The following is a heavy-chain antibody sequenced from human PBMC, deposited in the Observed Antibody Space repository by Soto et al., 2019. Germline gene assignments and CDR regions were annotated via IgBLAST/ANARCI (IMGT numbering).Heavy chain of an antibody. CDR2: ISYDGSNK. Sequence: QVQLVESGGGVVQPGRSLRLSCVASGFIFSSYAMHWVRQAPGKGLEWVAVISYDGSNKYYADSVKGRFTISRDNSKNTLYLQMNSLRAEDTAVYYCARTGLLHGMDVWGQGTTVTVSS. D-gene: IGHD2-15*01. J-gene: IGHJ6*02. V-gene: IGHV3-30-3*01. CDR3: ARTGLLHGMDV. CDR1: GFIFSSYA.